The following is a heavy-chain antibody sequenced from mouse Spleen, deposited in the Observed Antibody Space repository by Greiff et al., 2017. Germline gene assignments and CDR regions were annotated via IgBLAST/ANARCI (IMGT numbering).Heavy chain of an antibody. CDR3: ASHEVVGSYYAMDY. D-gene: IGHD1-1*01. V-gene: IGHV1-19*01. J-gene: IGHJ4*01. CDR1: GYTFTDYY. Sequence: EVQLQQSGPVLVKPGASVKMSCKASGYTFTDYYMNWVKQSHGKSLEWIGVINPYNGGTSYNQKFKGKATLTVDKSSSTAYMELNSLTSEDSAVYYCASHEVVGSYYAMDYWGQGTSVTVSS. CDR2: INPYNGGT.